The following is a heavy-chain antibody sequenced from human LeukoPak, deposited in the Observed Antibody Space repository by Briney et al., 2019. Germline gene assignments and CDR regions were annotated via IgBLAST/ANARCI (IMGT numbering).Heavy chain of an antibody. V-gene: IGHV1-3*01. D-gene: IGHD1-26*01. CDR2: INAGNGNT. J-gene: IGHJ4*02. Sequence: ASVKVSCKASGYTFTSYAMHWVRQAPGQRLEWMGWINAGNGNTKYSQKFQGRVTITRDTSASTAYMELSSLRSEDTAVYYCARVGATQGRGGDYWGQGTLVTVSS. CDR1: GYTFTSYA. CDR3: ARVGATQGRGGDY.